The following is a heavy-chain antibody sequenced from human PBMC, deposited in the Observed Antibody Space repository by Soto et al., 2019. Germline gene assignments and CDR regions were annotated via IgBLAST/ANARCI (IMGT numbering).Heavy chain of an antibody. V-gene: IGHV4-34*01. J-gene: IGHJ6*02. CDR2: ASHTGGT. CDR1: GGSFSGWH. D-gene: IGHD1-1*01. CDR3: ARSRNLDV. Sequence: QVQVQQWGAGLLKFSETLSLTCAVNGGSFSGWHWNWIRQPPGKGLEWIGEASHTGGTNYNPSLESRVTLAVDRSRNQLSLKLTSVSAAGTAVYYCARSRNLDVWGPGTTVIVSS.